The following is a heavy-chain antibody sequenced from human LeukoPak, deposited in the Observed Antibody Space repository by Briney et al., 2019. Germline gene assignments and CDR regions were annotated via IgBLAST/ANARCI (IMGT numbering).Heavy chain of an antibody. CDR2: IYYSGST. Sequence: SETLSLTCTVSGGSISSSSYYWGWIRQPPGEGLEWIGSIYYSGSTYYNPSLKSRVTISVDTSKNQFSLKLSSVTAADTAVYYCARGYGDLTYNWFDPWGQGALVTVSS. J-gene: IGHJ5*02. CDR3: ARGYGDLTYNWFDP. CDR1: GGSISSSSYY. D-gene: IGHD4-17*01. V-gene: IGHV4-39*07.